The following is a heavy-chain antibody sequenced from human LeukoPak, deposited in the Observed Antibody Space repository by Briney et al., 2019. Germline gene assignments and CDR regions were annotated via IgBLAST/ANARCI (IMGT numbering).Heavy chain of an antibody. D-gene: IGHD1-7*01. CDR2: ISHSGST. Sequence: SETLSLTCTVYGGSFSGYYWSWIRQPPGKGLEWIGEISHSGSTNYNPSLKSRVTISVDTSKNQFSLKLSSVTAADTAVYYCARDRGGSDWNYNFDYWGQGTLVTVSS. CDR1: GGSFSGYY. J-gene: IGHJ4*02. V-gene: IGHV4-34*01. CDR3: ARDRGGSDWNYNFDY.